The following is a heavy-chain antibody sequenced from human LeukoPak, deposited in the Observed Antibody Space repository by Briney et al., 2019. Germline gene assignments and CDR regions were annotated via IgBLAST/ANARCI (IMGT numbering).Heavy chain of an antibody. V-gene: IGHV3-30*18. CDR1: GFTFSSYG. J-gene: IGHJ4*02. CDR3: AKDPYDYVWGSYRYSDYFDY. D-gene: IGHD3-16*02. CDR2: ISYDGRNK. Sequence: PGRSLRLSCAASGFTFSSYGMHWVRQAPGKGLEWVAAISYDGRNKEYVDSVKGRFTISRDNSKNTLYLQMNSLRAEDTAVYYCAKDPYDYVWGSYRYSDYFDYWGQGTLVTVSS.